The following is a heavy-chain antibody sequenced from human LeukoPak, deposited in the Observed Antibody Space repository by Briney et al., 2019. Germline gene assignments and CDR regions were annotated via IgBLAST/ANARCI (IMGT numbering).Heavy chain of an antibody. V-gene: IGHV3-21*01. D-gene: IGHD3-9*01. J-gene: IGHJ4*02. CDR1: GFTFNAFN. CDR2: ITSGGDYI. CDR3: ARGHYDVLAASYKWTPDY. Sequence: GGSLRLSCAASGFTFNAFNMNWVRQAPGKGLEWVSSITSGGDYIYYADSVKGRFTTSRDNAKNSLSLQLNSLRVEDTAVYYCARGHYDVLAASYKWTPDYWGQGTLVTVSS.